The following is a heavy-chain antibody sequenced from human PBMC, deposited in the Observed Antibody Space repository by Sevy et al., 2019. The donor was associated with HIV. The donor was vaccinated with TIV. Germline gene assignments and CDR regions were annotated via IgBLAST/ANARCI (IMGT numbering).Heavy chain of an antibody. CDR1: GFTFNNYG. CDR2: LSFGCGEI. J-gene: IGHJ4*02. V-gene: IGHV3-23*01. D-gene: IGHD2-8*01. CDR3: AREGCTKPHDY. Sequence: GGSLRLSCAASGFTFNNYGMHWVRQAPGKGLEWVSTLSFGCGEINYADSVKGRFTISRDNSKSSVYLQMNNLRPEDTAVYYCAREGCTKPHDYWGQGTLVTVSS.